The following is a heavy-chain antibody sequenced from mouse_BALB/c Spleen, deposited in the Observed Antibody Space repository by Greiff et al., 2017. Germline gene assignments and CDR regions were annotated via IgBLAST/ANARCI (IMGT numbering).Heavy chain of an antibody. D-gene: IGHD3-1*01. Sequence: EVKLMESGGGLVKPGGSLKLSCAASGFAFSSYDMSWVRQTPEKRLEWVAYISSGGGSTYYPDTVKGRFTISRDNAKNTLYLQMSSLKSEDTAMYYCARRQLGLYAMDYWGQGTSVTVSS. CDR1: GFAFSSYD. CDR3: ARRQLGLYAMDY. CDR2: ISSGGGST. J-gene: IGHJ4*01. V-gene: IGHV5-12-1*01.